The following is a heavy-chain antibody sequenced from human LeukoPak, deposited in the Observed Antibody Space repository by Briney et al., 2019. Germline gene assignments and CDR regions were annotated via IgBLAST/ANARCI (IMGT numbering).Heavy chain of an antibody. Sequence: HSGGSLRLSCAASGFIFSDYDISWVRQAPGKGLEWVSAITGNGDITFYADSVKGRFTISRDNSKNSLYLQMNSLTAEDTAVYYCVRKATGYSFADYWGQGTLVSVSS. CDR2: ITGNGDIT. V-gene: IGHV3-23*01. CDR3: VRKATGYSFADY. CDR1: GFIFSDYD. J-gene: IGHJ4*02. D-gene: IGHD1-26*01.